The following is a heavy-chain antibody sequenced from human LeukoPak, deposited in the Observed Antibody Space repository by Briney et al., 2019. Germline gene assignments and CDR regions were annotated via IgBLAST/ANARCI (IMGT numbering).Heavy chain of an antibody. Sequence: PSETLSLTCTVAGGSISSYYWTWFRQPPEKGLEWIGYIHYSGSTRYNPSLESRVPISVDTSKNQFSLKVSSVTAADTAVYYCARHRASGSYFFDYWGQGTLVTVSS. V-gene: IGHV4-59*08. J-gene: IGHJ4*02. CDR1: GGSISSYY. CDR2: IHYSGST. D-gene: IGHD1-26*01. CDR3: ARHRASGSYFFDY.